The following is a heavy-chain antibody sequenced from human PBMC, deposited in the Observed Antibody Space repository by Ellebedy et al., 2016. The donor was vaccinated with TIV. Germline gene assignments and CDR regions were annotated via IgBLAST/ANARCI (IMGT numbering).Heavy chain of an antibody. CDR3: AKYAVPAAIRRTLQIWHIYYYYYMDV. CDR1: GFTFSSYA. D-gene: IGHD2-2*01. J-gene: IGHJ6*03. CDR2: ISGSGGST. V-gene: IGHV3-23*01. Sequence: GESLKISXAASGFTFSSYAMSWVRQAPGKGLEWVSAISGSGGSTYYADSVKGRFTISRDNSKNTLYLQMNSLRAEDTAVYYCAKYAVPAAIRRTLQIWHIYYYYYMDVWGKGTTVTVSS.